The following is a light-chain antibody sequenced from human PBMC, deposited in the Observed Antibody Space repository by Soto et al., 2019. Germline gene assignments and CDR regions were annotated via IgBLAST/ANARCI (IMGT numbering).Light chain of an antibody. J-gene: IGKJ1*01. CDR3: QQYYSTPPT. CDR2: SAS. V-gene: IGKV4-1*01. CDR1: QSVLYSTNNKNY. Sequence: DIVMTQSPDSLAVSLGERATINCKSSQSVLYSTNNKNYLAWYQQKPGQPPRLLIDSASTRESGVTDRFSGSGSVTDFTLTISSLQAEDVADYYCQQYYSTPPTFGQGTKVEIK.